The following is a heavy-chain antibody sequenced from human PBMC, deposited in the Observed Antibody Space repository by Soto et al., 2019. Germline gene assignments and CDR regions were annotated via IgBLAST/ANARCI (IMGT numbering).Heavy chain of an antibody. V-gene: IGHV4-4*02. CDR3: AKNAGPVTPRFFPH. D-gene: IGHD4-17*01. CDR1: GGSISSSNW. CDR2: IYHSGST. Sequence: QVQLQESGPGLVKPSGTLSLTCAVSGGSISSSNWWSWVRQPPGKGLEWIGEIYHSGSTNYNPSPKGRVNLTGCQSQDPFFPKPRLVTGADPGLYFWAKNAGPVTPRFFPHRGPGTLVTVSS. J-gene: IGHJ1*01.